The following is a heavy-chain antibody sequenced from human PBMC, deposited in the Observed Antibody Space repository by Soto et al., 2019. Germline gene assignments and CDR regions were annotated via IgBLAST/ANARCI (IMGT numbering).Heavy chain of an antibody. Sequence: PGESLKISCKGSGYSFTSYWIGWVRQVPGKGLEWMGIIYPGDSDTRYSPSFQGPVTISADKSISTAYLQWSRLKASDTAMYYCATKGYYGSGSYTVGYYYGMDVRGQGTTVTVSS. CDR2: IYPGDSDT. D-gene: IGHD3-10*01. CDR1: GYSFTSYW. V-gene: IGHV5-51*01. CDR3: ATKGYYGSGSYTVGYYYGMDV. J-gene: IGHJ6*02.